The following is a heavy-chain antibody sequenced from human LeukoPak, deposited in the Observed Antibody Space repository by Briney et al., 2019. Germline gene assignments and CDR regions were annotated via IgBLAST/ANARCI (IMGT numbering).Heavy chain of an antibody. CDR2: MNPNSGNT. J-gene: IGHJ4*02. Sequence: GASVKVSCKASGYTFTSYDINWVRQATGQGLEWMGWMNPNSGNTGYAQKFQGRVTMTRNTSISTAYMELSSLRSEDTAVYYCARGSTYYDSSGQVPFDYWGQGTLVTVSS. D-gene: IGHD3-22*01. CDR3: ARGSTYYDSSGQVPFDY. V-gene: IGHV1-8*01. CDR1: GYTFTSYD.